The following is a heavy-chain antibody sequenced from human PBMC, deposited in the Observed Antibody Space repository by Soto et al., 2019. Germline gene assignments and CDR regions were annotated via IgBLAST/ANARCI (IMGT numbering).Heavy chain of an antibody. V-gene: IGHV3-30*18. Sequence: QVLLVESGGGVVQPGRSLRLSCAASGFTFSSYGMHWVRQAPGKGLEWVAVISYDESNKYYADSVKGRFTISRDNYKNTLYLQKNSLNAEDTAVYYCTKGVGVITSYFQHWGQGNLVTVSS. CDR1: GFTFSSYG. J-gene: IGHJ1*01. CDR3: TKGVGVITSYFQH. CDR2: ISYDESNK. D-gene: IGHD3-22*01.